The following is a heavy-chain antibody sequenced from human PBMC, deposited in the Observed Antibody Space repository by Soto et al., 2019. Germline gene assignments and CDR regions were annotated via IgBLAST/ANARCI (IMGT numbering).Heavy chain of an antibody. D-gene: IGHD3-22*01. CDR2: IIPIFGTA. J-gene: IGHJ4*02. V-gene: IGHV1-69*12. CDR3: AREGPYYYDSSGYPLGN. CDR1: GGTFSSYA. Sequence: QVQLVQSGAEVKKPGSSVKVSCKASGGTFSSYAISWVRQAPGQGLEWMGGIIPIFGTANYAQKFQGRVTITADESTSTAYMELSSLRSEDTAVYYCAREGPYYYDSSGYPLGNWGQGTLVTVSS.